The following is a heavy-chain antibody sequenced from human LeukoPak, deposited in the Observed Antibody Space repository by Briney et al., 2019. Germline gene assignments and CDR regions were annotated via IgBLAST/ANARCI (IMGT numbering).Heavy chain of an antibody. CDR1: GFTFSDYY. CDR3: ARDLTRDYDFDY. D-gene: IGHD4-17*01. V-gene: IGHV3-11*04. J-gene: IGHJ4*02. Sequence: GGSLRLSCAASGFTFSDYYMSWIRQAPGKGLEWVSYISSSGSAIYYADSVKGRFTISRDNAKNSLYLQMNSLRAEDTAVYHCARDLTRDYDFDYWGQGTLVTVSS. CDR2: ISSSGSAI.